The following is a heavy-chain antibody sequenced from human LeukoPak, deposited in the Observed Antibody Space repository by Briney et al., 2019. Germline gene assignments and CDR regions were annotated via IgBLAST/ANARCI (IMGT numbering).Heavy chain of an antibody. V-gene: IGHV4-34*01. CDR2: INHSGST. D-gene: IGHD2-2*01. Sequence: KPSETLSLTCAVYGESFSGYYWSWIRQPPGKGLEWIGEINHSGSTNYNPSLKSRVTISVDTSKNQFSLKLSSVTAADTAVYYCARGLRIVVGYYYYGMDVWGKGTTVTVSS. CDR3: ARGLRIVVGYYYYGMDV. CDR1: GESFSGYY. J-gene: IGHJ6*04.